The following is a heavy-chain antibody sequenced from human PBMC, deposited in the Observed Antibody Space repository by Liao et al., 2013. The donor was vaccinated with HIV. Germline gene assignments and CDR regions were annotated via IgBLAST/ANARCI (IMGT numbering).Heavy chain of an antibody. J-gene: IGHJ6*03. V-gene: IGHV4-34*02. CDR1: GGSFSDYY. CDR2: IDQSGST. Sequence: QVQLQQWGAGLLQPSETLSLTCAVSGGSFSDYYWSWIRQIPGKGLEWIGEIDQSGSTNYNPSLESRLSLSLDTSKYQVSLKVRSVTAADTAVYYCARGRRPWESFDDNYYMDVWGNGTTVTVSS. CDR3: ARGRRPWESFDDNYYMDV. D-gene: IGHD1-26*01.